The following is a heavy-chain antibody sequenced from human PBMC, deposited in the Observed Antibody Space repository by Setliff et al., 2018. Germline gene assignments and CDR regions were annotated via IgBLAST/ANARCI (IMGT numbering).Heavy chain of an antibody. D-gene: IGHD3-10*01. V-gene: IGHV3-7*01. J-gene: IGHJ4*02. CDR2: INPDGSEK. CDR1: GFTYKNDW. CDR3: FGAGTYSY. Sequence: PGGSLRLSCGASGFTYKNDWVSWVRQAPGKGLEWLASINPDGSEKYYVDSVKGRFTISRDNARNSLSLQMNSLRTEDTAVYYCFGAGTYSYWGQGTLVTVS.